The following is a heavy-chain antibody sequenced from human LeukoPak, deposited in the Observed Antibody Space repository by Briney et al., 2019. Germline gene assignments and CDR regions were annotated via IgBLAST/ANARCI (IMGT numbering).Heavy chain of an antibody. CDR2: ISSSGTPI. V-gene: IGHV3-48*03. D-gene: IGHD2-21*01. CDR3: AREKTACGGDCYDS. J-gene: IGHJ4*02. CDR1: GFPFSSYE. Sequence: GGSLRLSCAASGFPFSSYEMNWVCQAPGKGLEWVSYISSSGTPIHYADSVKGRFTISRDNAKNSLFLQMNSLRAEETAVYYCAREKTACGGDCYDSWGQGTLVTVSS.